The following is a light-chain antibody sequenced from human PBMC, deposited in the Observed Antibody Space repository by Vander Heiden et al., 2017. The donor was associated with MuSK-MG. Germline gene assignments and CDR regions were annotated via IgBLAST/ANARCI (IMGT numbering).Light chain of an antibody. Sequence: ILRTQSPHSLSVSLDEMGTINCMSSQSVLYSFNNKNYLAWYQQKPGQAPKLLIYWASTRESGVPDRFSGSGSGTDFTLTISSLQAEDVAVYYCQQDDSTPYTFGQGTKMEIK. CDR2: WAS. V-gene: IGKV4-1*01. J-gene: IGKJ2*01. CDR3: QQDDSTPYT. CDR1: QSVLYSFNNKNY.